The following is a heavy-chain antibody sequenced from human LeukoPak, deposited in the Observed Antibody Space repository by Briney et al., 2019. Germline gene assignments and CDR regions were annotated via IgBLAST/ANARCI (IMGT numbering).Heavy chain of an antibody. V-gene: IGHV3-23*01. J-gene: IGHJ4*02. CDR2: ISGSGGST. Sequence: GGSLRLSCAASGFTFDDYAMSWVRQAPGKGLEWVSAISGSGGSTYYADSVKGRFTISRDNSKNTLYLQMNSLRAEDTAVYYCAKTGQLEVGATTYYFDYWGQGTLVTVSS. D-gene: IGHD1-26*01. CDR1: GFTFDDYA. CDR3: AKTGQLEVGATTYYFDY.